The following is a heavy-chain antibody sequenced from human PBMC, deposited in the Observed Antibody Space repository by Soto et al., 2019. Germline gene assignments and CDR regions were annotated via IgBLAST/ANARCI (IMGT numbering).Heavy chain of an antibody. CDR2: IYYSGST. CDR3: ARERIAAAVSFDY. D-gene: IGHD6-13*01. J-gene: IGHJ4*02. V-gene: IGHV4-31*03. CDR1: GGSISSGGYY. Sequence: QEQLQESGPGLVKPSQTLSLTCTVSGGSISSGGYYWSWIRQHPGKGPEWIGYIYYSGSTYYNPALNIRVTISVDTSKNQFSLKLSSVTAADTAVYYCARERIAAAVSFDYWGQGTLVTVSS.